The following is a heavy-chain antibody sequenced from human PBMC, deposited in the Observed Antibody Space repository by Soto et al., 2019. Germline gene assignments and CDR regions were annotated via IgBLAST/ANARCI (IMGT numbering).Heavy chain of an antibody. CDR2: VNHNGRN. V-gene: IGHV4-34*01. CDR1: GGSFSGYF. D-gene: IGHD6-19*01. J-gene: IGHJ3*01. Sequence: SETLSLTCDVYGGSFSGYFWNWIRQSPGKGLDWIGKVNHNGRNNYNPSLKSRVTISLDRSKKHISLXLTSVTAAYTALYYCARGGSSECKVAFDFWGQGTMVTVSS. CDR3: ARGGSSECKVAFDF.